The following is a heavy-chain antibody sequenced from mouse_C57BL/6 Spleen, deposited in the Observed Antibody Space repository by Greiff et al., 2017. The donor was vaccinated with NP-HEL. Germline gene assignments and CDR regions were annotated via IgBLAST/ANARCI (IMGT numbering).Heavy chain of an antibody. Sequence: EVQLVESGGDLVKPGGSLKLSCAASGFTFSSYGMSWVRQTPDKRLEWVATISSGGSYTYYPDSVKGRFTISRDNAKNTLYLQMSSLKSEDTAMYYCACSFAYWGQGTLVTVSA. J-gene: IGHJ3*01. CDR3: ACSFAY. CDR1: GFTFSSYG. CDR2: ISSGGSYT. V-gene: IGHV5-6*01.